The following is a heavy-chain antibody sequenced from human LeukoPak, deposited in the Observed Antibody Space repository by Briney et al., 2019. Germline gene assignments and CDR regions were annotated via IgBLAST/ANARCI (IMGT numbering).Heavy chain of an antibody. CDR1: GYTFIDYY. V-gene: IGHV1-2*02. J-gene: IGHJ4*02. Sequence: ASVKVSCKASGYTFIDYYMHWVRQAPGQGLEWMGWINPNSGGTNYAQKYQGRVTMTRDTSISTIYMELSRMRSDDTAIYYCVRDANTADPLAYWGQGTLVTVSS. CDR2: INPNSGGT. CDR3: VRDANTADPLAY. D-gene: IGHD2-21*02.